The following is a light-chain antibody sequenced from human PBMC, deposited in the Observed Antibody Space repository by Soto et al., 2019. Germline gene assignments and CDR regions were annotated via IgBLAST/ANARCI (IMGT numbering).Light chain of an antibody. CDR2: KAS. CDR1: QSISYW. J-gene: IGKJ1*01. Sequence: DIQMTQSPSTLSASVGDRVTITCRASQSISYWLAWYQQTPGKAPKLLIYKASTVESGVPSRFSGSGSGTEFTLTISSLQPDDFANYYCQQYNSYSWTFGQGTKVEIE. CDR3: QQYNSYSWT. V-gene: IGKV1-5*03.